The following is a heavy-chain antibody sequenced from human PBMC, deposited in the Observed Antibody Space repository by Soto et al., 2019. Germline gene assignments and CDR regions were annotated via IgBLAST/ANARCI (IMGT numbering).Heavy chain of an antibody. Sequence: PGESLKISCKGSGYSFTTYWIDWVRQMPGKGLEWTGIIYPGDSDTRYSPSFQGQVTISADKSISTAYLQWSSLKASDTAMYYCARKGCSSNNCYGGFDPWGQGTLVTVSS. V-gene: IGHV5-51*01. CDR1: GYSFTTYW. CDR2: IYPGDSDT. J-gene: IGHJ5*02. CDR3: ARKGCSSNNCYGGFDP. D-gene: IGHD2-2*01.